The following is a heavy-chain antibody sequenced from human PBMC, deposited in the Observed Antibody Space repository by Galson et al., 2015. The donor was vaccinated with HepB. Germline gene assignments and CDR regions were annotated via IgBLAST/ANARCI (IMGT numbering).Heavy chain of an antibody. CDR3: TRGIRGYYYYYYYYYMDV. CDR2: IRSKANSYAT. D-gene: IGHD3-22*01. V-gene: IGHV3-73*01. J-gene: IGHJ6*03. Sequence: SLRLSCAASGFTFSGSAMHWVRQASGKGLEWVGRIRSKANSYATAYAASVKGRFTISRDDSKNTAYLQMNSLKTEDTAVYYCTRGIRGYYYYYYYYYMDVWGKGTTVTVSS. CDR1: GFTFSGSA.